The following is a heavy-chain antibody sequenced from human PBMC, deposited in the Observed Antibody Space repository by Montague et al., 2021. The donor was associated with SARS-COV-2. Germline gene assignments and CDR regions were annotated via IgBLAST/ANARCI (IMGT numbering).Heavy chain of an antibody. CDR3: ARIHGGTSGSFDY. Sequence: PALVKPTQTLTLTCTFSGFSLTTGGMRVTWIRQPPGKALEWLAVVDWDVDKYYTSSLETRLAISKDTSRNQVVLTMTNMDPMDTGTYYCARIHGGTSGSFDYWGQGILVTVSS. CDR2: VDWDVDK. D-gene: IGHD3-10*01. V-gene: IGHV2-70*01. J-gene: IGHJ4*02. CDR1: GFSLTTGGMR.